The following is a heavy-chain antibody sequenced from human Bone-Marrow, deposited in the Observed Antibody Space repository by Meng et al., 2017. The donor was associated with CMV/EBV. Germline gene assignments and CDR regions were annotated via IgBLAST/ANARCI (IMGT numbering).Heavy chain of an antibody. Sequence: KESGSAFSRYARRWGRQAPGKGREWRGGIMPSLGRADYAQKLQGRVTITADKSTSTAYMERSSLRSEETAVYYCASGVAAAGGWFDPWGQGTLVTVSS. V-gene: IGHV1-69*10. CDR1: GSAFSRYA. CDR3: ASGVAAAGGWFDP. CDR2: IMPSLGRA. D-gene: IGHD6-13*01. J-gene: IGHJ5*02.